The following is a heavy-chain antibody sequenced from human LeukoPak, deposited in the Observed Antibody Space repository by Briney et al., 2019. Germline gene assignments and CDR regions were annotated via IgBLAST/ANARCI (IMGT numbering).Heavy chain of an antibody. J-gene: IGHJ5*02. CDR1: GFTFSNYW. CDR2: IYVDGRTT. Sequence: GGSLRLSCVASGFTFSNYWMHWVRKPPGKGLVWVSRIYVDGRTTNYADSVKGRFTISRDNAKNTVYLEMNSLSVEDTATYYCIRDFRSADLWGQGTLVTVTS. CDR3: IRDFRSADL. V-gene: IGHV3-74*01.